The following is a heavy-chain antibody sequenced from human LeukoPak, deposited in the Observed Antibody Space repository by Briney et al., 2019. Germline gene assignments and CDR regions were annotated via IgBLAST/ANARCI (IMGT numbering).Heavy chain of an antibody. CDR2: MYYSGST. V-gene: IGHV4-39*07. Sequence: SETLSLTCTVSGGSISSSSYSWGWLRQPPGKGLEWTGSMYYSGSTYYNPPLKSRVTISVDTSKNQFSLKLSSVTAADTAVYYCARELSCSSTSCYAYYYYGMDVWGQGTTVTVSS. D-gene: IGHD2-2*01. J-gene: IGHJ6*02. CDR1: GGSISSSSYS. CDR3: ARELSCSSTSCYAYYYYGMDV.